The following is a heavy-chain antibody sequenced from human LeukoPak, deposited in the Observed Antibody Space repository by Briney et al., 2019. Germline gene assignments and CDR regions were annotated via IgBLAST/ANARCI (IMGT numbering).Heavy chain of an antibody. CDR3: AKEPGEGGSAFDY. J-gene: IGHJ4*01. CDR2: ISYDGSNK. V-gene: IGHV3-30-3*01. CDR1: GFTFSSYA. Sequence: GGSLRLSCAASGFTFSSYAMHWVRQAPGKGLEGGAVISYDGSNKYYADSVKGRFTISRDNSKKTVYLQMSSLTIEDTAVYYCAKEPGEGGSAFDYWGQGTLVTVYS. D-gene: IGHD3-16*01.